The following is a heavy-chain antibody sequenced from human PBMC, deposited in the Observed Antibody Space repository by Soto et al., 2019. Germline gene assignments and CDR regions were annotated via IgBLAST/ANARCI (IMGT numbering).Heavy chain of an antibody. Sequence: XESLKISCKGSGYTFTRNWIGLVRQMPGKGLEWMGIIFPIDSDTRYSPSSQGQVTISADNSISTAYLQWSSLKASDTAIYYCATPGGRDFNAFDVWGQGTMVTVSS. CDR1: GYTFTRNW. V-gene: IGHV5-51*01. CDR2: IFPIDSDT. J-gene: IGHJ3*01. D-gene: IGHD2-21*02. CDR3: ATPGGRDFNAFDV.